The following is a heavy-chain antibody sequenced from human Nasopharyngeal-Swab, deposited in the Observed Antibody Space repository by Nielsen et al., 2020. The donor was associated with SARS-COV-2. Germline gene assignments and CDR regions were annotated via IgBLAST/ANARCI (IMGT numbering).Heavy chain of an antibody. CDR1: GFTVGNNY. D-gene: IGHD3-10*01. Sequence: GESLKISCAASGFTVGNNYMTWVRQAPGKGLQWVSVIYSGGSTYYADSVKGRFTISRDNSKNMVYLQMNSLRAEDTAVYYCARVNPASGSYYDAIDIWGQGTMVTVSS. CDR2: IYSGGST. J-gene: IGHJ3*02. V-gene: IGHV3-53*01. CDR3: ARVNPASGSYYDAIDI.